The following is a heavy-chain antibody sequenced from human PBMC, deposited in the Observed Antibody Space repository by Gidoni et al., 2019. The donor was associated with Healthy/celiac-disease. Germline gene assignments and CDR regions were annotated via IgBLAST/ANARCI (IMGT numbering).Heavy chain of an antibody. J-gene: IGHJ4*02. CDR3: ASAREAYYYGSGSYYKTGGYFDY. CDR1: GGSISSSSYY. D-gene: IGHD3-10*01. CDR2: IYYSGST. V-gene: IGHV4-39*07. Sequence: QLQLQESGPGLVKPSETLSLTCTVSGGSISSSSYYWGWIRQPPGKGLEWIGSIYYSGSTYYNPSLKSRVTISVDTSKNQFSLKLSSVTAADTAVYYCASAREAYYYGSGSYYKTGGYFDYWGQGTLVTVSS.